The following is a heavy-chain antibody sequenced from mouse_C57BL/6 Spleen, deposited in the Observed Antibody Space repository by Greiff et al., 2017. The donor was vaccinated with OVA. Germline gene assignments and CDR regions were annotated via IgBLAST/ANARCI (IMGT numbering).Heavy chain of an antibody. CDR1: GYSITSGYY. V-gene: IGHV3-6*01. Sequence: DVQLQESGPGLVKPSQSLSLTCSVTGYSITSGYYWNWIRQFPGNKLEWMGYISYDGSNNYNPSLKNRISITRDTSKNQFFLKLNSVTTEDTATYYCARGSYYSNSFDYWGQGTTLTVSS. CDR3: ARGSYYSNSFDY. D-gene: IGHD2-5*01. J-gene: IGHJ2*01. CDR2: ISYDGSN.